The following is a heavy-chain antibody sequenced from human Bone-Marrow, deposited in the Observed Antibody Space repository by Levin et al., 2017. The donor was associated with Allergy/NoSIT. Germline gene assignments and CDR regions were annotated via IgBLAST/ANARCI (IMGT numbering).Heavy chain of an antibody. Sequence: GESLKISCAASGFTFSSYAMHWVRQAPGKGLEWVAVISYDGSNKYYADSVKGRFTISRDNSKNTLYLQMNSLRAEDTAVYYCARGDTTDYYYYGMDVWGQGTTVTVSS. J-gene: IGHJ6*02. D-gene: IGHD5-18*01. V-gene: IGHV3-30*04. CDR2: ISYDGSNK. CDR3: ARGDTTDYYYYGMDV. CDR1: GFTFSSYA.